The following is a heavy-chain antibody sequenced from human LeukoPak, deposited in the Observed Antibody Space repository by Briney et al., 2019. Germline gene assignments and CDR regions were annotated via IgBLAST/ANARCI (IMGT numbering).Heavy chain of an antibody. D-gene: IGHD4-11*01. J-gene: IGHJ4*02. CDR2: NSSDATNR. Sequence: GRSLRLSCAASGFTFSSYGMHWVRQAPGKGLEWVAVNSSDATNRYYADSVKGRFTISRDNFKKAVYLQMDSLRVEDTAVYYCAKDAQRGFDYSNSLEYWGQGTLVTVSS. CDR3: AKDAQRGFDYSNSLEY. CDR1: GFTFSSYG. V-gene: IGHV3-33*06.